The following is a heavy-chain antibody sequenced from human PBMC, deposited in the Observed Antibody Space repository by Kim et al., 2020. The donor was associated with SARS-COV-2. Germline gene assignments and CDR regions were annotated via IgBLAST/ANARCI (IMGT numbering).Heavy chain of an antibody. CDR3: AKGFGEAEGVDY. Sequence: GGSLRLSCAASGFTFSSYGMHWVRQAPGKGLEWVAVISYDGSNKYYADSVKGRFTISRDNSKNTLYLQMNSLRAEDTAVYYCAKGFGEAEGVDYWGQGTLVTVSS. CDR2: ISYDGSNK. CDR1: GFTFSSYG. D-gene: IGHD3-10*01. J-gene: IGHJ4*02. V-gene: IGHV3-30*18.